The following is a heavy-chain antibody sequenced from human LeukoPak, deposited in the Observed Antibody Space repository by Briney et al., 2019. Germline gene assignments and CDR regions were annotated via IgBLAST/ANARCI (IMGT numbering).Heavy chain of an antibody. Sequence: SETLSLTCTVSGDSIRSYCWSWIRQPPGKGLEWIGYIYYSGSTNYSPSLKSRVTISVDTSNNQFSLKLTSVTAADMAVYYCARLRRDGYNALDYWGQGTLVTVSS. CDR3: ARLRRDGYNALDY. CDR1: GDSIRSYC. V-gene: IGHV4-59*08. CDR2: IYYSGST. D-gene: IGHD5-24*01. J-gene: IGHJ4*02.